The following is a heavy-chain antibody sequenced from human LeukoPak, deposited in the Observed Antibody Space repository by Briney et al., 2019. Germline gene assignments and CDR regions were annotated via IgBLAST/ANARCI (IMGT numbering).Heavy chain of an antibody. CDR1: GFTFSSYW. D-gene: IGHD6-13*01. J-gene: IGHJ4*02. CDR3: ARDSKYSSSWYEIDY. Sequence: GGSLRLSCAASGFTFSSYWMHRVRQAPGKGLVWVSRINSDGSSTSYADSVKGRFTISRDNAKNTLYLQMNSLRAEDTAVYYCARDSKYSSSWYEIDYWGQGTLVAVSS. V-gene: IGHV3-74*01. CDR2: INSDGSST.